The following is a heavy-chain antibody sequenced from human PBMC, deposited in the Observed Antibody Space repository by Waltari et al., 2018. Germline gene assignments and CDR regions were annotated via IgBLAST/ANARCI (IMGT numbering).Heavy chain of an antibody. CDR1: GDSITSGSSH. CDR2: IYKYGNT. J-gene: IGHJ4*02. Sequence: QVQLQESGPGLVKPSQTLSLICSVSGDSITSGSSHWSWIRQPAGEGLEFIGRIYKYGNTIYNPSLKGRVTISMDTSKNQFSLRLESVTATDTAVYYCTRDAAGGIDFWGQGTLVTVSS. CDR3: TRDAAGGIDF. V-gene: IGHV4-61*02. D-gene: IGHD6-25*01.